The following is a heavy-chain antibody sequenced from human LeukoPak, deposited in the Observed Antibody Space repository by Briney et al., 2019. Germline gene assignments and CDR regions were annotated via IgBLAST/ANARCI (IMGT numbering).Heavy chain of an antibody. V-gene: IGHV4-38-2*02. J-gene: IGHJ5*02. Sequence: PSQTLSLTCTVSGYSISSGYYWGWIRQPPGKGLEWIGSIYHSGSTYYNPSLKSRVTISVDTSKNQFSLKLSSVTAADTAVYYCARDLETHYYDSSGYERNVWFDPWGQGTLVTVSS. CDR3: ARDLETHYYDSSGYERNVWFDP. D-gene: IGHD3-22*01. CDR1: GYSISSGYY. CDR2: IYHSGST.